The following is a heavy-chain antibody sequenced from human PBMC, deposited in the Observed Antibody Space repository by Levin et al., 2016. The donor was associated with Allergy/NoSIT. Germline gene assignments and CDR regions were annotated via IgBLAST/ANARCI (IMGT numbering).Heavy chain of an antibody. CDR1: GFTFSSYS. D-gene: IGHD1-26*01. CDR2: ISSSSSGI. V-gene: IGHV3-21*01. J-gene: IGHJ4*02. Sequence: GGSLRLSCAASGFTFSSYSMNWVRQAPGKGLEWVSSISSSSSGIYYIASVKGRFTISRDNAKNSLYLQMNGLRAEDTAVYYCAKAYSASYRTHYFDYWGQGTLVTVSS. CDR3: AKAYSASYRTHYFDY.